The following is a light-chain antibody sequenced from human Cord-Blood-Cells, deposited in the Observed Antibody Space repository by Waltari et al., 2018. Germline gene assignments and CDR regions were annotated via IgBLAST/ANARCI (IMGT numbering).Light chain of an antibody. Sequence: DIVMTKSPDSLAVSLGERATINCKSSQRVLYSSNNKNYLAWYQHKPGQPPKLLIYWASTRESGVPDRFSGSGSGTDFTLTISSLQAEDVAVYSCQQYYSTPFTFGPGTKVDIK. CDR2: WAS. CDR3: QQYYSTPFT. V-gene: IGKV4-1*01. CDR1: QRVLYSSNNKNY. J-gene: IGKJ3*01.